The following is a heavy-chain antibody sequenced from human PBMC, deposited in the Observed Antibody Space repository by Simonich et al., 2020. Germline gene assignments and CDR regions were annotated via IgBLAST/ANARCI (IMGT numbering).Heavy chain of an antibody. V-gene: IGHV3-23*01. D-gene: IGHD3-22*01. J-gene: IGHJ3*02. CDR1: GCTCSSYA. CDR3: AKALGERITMIVVVIDAFAI. CDR2: ISGSGGST. Sequence: GGGLVQPGGSLRLSCAASGCTCSSYAMSWVRQAPGKGLEWVSAISGSGGSTYYAVSVTGRFTISRDNSKNTLYLQMHSLRAEDTAVYYCAKALGERITMIVVVIDAFAIWGQGTMVTVSS.